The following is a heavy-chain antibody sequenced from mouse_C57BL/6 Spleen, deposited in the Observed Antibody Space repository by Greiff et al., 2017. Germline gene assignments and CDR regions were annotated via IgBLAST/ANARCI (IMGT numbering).Heavy chain of an antibody. Sequence: QVQLQQPGAELVKPGASVKMSCKASGYTFTSYWITWVKQRPGQGLEWIGDIYPGSGSTNYNEKFKSKATLTVDTSSSTAYMQLSSLTSEDSAVYYCARGRHSNYGLAWFAYWGQGTLGTVSA. V-gene: IGHV1-55*01. CDR2: IYPGSGST. CDR1: GYTFTSYW. D-gene: IGHD2-5*01. CDR3: ARGRHSNYGLAWFAY. J-gene: IGHJ3*01.